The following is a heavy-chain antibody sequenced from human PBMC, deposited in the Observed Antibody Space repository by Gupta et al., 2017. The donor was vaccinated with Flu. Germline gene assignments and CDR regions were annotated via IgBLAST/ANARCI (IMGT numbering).Heavy chain of an antibody. CDR1: INSGTYN. J-gene: IGHJ3*02. CDR3: ARVYNSRRAFDI. D-gene: IGHD1-1*01. CDR2: ISYNGET. V-gene: IGHV4-39*07. Sequence: INSGTYNWGWIRQPPGKGLEWIATISYNGETYYNPSVKRRVTISVDTSKSQFSLKLTSVTAADTAVYWCARVYNSRRAFDIWGQGTVVTVSS.